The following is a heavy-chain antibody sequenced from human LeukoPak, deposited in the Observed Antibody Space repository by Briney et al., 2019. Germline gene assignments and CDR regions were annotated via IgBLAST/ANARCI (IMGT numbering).Heavy chain of an antibody. J-gene: IGHJ6*02. Sequence: AETLSLTCAVSGGSISNYYWNWIRQSPGKGLEWIGYFHHSGSSTYNPSLKSRVTVSLDTSENQVALKLSSVTAADTAVYFCATAFNFGLDVWGQGTTVTVSS. CDR2: FHHSGSS. V-gene: IGHV4-59*01. CDR1: GGSISNYY. CDR3: ATAFNFGLDV.